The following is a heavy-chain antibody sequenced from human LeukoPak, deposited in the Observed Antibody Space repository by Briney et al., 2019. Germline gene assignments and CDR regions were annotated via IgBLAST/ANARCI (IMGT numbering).Heavy chain of an antibody. D-gene: IGHD2-2*02. CDR1: GFTFSSYE. CDR3: ARCSRSSTDCYSEFDI. Sequence: GGSLRLSCAASGFTFSSYEMNWVRQAPGKGLEWVSYISSSGSTIYYADSVKGRFTISRDNAKNSLYLQMNSLRAEDTALYYCARCSRSSTDCYSEFDIWGQGTMVTVSS. V-gene: IGHV3-48*03. J-gene: IGHJ3*02. CDR2: ISSSGSTI.